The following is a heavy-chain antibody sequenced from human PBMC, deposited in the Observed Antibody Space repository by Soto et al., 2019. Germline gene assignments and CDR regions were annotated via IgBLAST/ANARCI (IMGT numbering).Heavy chain of an antibody. Sequence: PGGSLRLSCAGSGFTFSSYSMNWVRQAPGKGLEWVSSISSSSSYIYYADSVKGRFTISRDNAKNSLYLQMNSLRAEDTAAYYCARDRRVAAGFDYWGQGTLVTVSS. J-gene: IGHJ4*02. CDR2: ISSSSSYI. CDR3: ARDRRVAAGFDY. CDR1: GFTFSSYS. V-gene: IGHV3-21*01. D-gene: IGHD6-13*01.